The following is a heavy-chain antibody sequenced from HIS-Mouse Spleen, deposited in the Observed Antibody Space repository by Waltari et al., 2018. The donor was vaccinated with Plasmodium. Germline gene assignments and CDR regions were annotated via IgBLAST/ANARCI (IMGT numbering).Heavy chain of an antibody. CDR3: ARTIAVVGTGDALDI. J-gene: IGHJ3*02. CDR1: GFPFSSYW. CDR2: INSDGSST. D-gene: IGHD6-13*01. Sequence: EVQLVESGGGLVQPGGSLRLSCAASGFPFSSYWMHWVRQAPGEGLGWVSRINSDGSSTRYADSVKGRFTISRDNAKNTLYLQMNSLRAEDTAVYYCARTIAVVGTGDALDIWGQGTMVTVSS. V-gene: IGHV3-74*01.